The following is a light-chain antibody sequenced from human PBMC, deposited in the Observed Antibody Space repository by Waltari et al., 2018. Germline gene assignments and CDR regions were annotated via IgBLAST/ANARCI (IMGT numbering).Light chain of an antibody. Sequence: QSVLTQPPSVSAAPGQPVTISCSGSGSNIEYNSVSCYQQLPGTAPKLLIYDNHKRPSVIPDRFSGSKSGTSATLGITGLQTGDEAHYYCGTWDSSLSAVVFGGGTKLTVL. CDR3: GTWDSSLSAVV. CDR1: GSNIEYNS. V-gene: IGLV1-51*01. J-gene: IGLJ3*02. CDR2: DNH.